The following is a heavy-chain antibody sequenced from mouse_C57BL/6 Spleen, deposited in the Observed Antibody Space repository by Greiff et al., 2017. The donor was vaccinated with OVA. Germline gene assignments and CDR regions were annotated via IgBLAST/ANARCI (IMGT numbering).Heavy chain of an antibody. CDR2: IYPRDGST. J-gene: IGHJ4*01. Sequence: QVQLQQSGPELVKPGASVKLSCKASGYTFTSYDINWVKQRPGQGLEWIGWIYPRDGSTKYNEKFKGKATLTVDTSSSTAYMELHSLTSEDSAVYFCARGGAVVGDYYAMDYWGQGTSVTVSS. D-gene: IGHD1-1*01. CDR1: GYTFTSYD. CDR3: ARGGAVVGDYYAMDY. V-gene: IGHV1-85*01.